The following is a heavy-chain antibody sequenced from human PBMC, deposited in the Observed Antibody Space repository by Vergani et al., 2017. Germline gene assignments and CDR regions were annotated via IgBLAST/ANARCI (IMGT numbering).Heavy chain of an antibody. CDR2: IWYDGSNK. Sequence: VQLVESGGGLVKPGGSLRLSCAASGFTFSSYSMNWVRQAPGKGLEGVAVIWYDGSNKYYADSVKGRFTISRDNSKNTLYLQMNSLRAEDTAVYYCARDLHGALDYWGQGTLVTVSS. J-gene: IGHJ4*02. CDR3: ARDLHGALDY. V-gene: IGHV3-33*08. CDR1: GFTFSSYS. D-gene: IGHD1-26*01.